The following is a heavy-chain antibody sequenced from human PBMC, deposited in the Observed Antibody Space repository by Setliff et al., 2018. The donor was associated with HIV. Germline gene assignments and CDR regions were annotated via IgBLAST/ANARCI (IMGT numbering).Heavy chain of an antibody. D-gene: IGHD6-6*01. V-gene: IGHV4-61*02. CDR1: GGSINSDSYY. CDR3: ARGGRSLAAQTWFDP. Sequence: PSETLSLTCTVFGGSINSDSYYWTWIRQPAGKGLEWIERIYASGSTNYNPSLKSRVTISVDTSKNQFSLKLSSVTAADTAVYYCARGGRSLAAQTWFDPWGQGTLVTVSS. J-gene: IGHJ5*02. CDR2: IYASGST.